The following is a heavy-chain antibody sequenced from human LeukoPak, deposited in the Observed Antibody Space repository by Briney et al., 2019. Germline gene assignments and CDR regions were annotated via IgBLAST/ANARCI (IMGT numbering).Heavy chain of an antibody. J-gene: IGHJ4*02. CDR1: GFTFSSYW. D-gene: IGHD6-19*01. Sequence: GGSLRLSCAVSGFTFSSYWMHWVRQAPGKGLVWVSRINSDGSNTNYADSVKGRFTISRDNAKNTLYLQMNSLRAEDTAVYYCERVRGSSSGWYDYWGQGTLVTVSS. V-gene: IGHV3-74*01. CDR2: INSDGSNT. CDR3: ERVRGSSSGWYDY.